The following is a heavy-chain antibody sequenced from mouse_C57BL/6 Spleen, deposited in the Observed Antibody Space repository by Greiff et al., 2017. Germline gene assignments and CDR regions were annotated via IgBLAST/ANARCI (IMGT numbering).Heavy chain of an antibody. CDR1: GYTFTDYE. Sequence: VQLQQSGAELVRPGASVTLSCKASGYTFTDYEMHWVKQTPVHGLEWIGAIDPETGGTAYNQKFKGKAILTADKSSSTAYMELRSLTSEDSAVYYCTRDTTGVAGLYFDYWGQGTTLTVFS. CDR3: TRDTTGVAGLYFDY. D-gene: IGHD1-1*01. V-gene: IGHV1-15*01. CDR2: IDPETGGT. J-gene: IGHJ2*01.